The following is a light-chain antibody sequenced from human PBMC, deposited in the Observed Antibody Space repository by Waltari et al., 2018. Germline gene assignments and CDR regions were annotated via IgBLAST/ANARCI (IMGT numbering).Light chain of an antibody. CDR3: QSYDSSLGLV. CDR2: GNF. Sequence: QSVLTQPPSVSGVPWQRVTMSCTGSSSNTRAAYDVQWYQQVPGTPPRLRIYGNFNRPSGVPDRFSASKSGASASLAITGLQAEDEADYYCQSYDSSLGLVFGGGTKLTVL. V-gene: IGLV1-40*01. CDR1: SSNTRAAYD. J-gene: IGLJ3*02.